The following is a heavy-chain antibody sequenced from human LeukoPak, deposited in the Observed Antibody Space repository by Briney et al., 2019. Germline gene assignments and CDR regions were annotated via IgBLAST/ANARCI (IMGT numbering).Heavy chain of an antibody. J-gene: IGHJ3*02. Sequence: ASVKVSCKASGYTFTSYGISWVRQAPGQGLEWMGWISDYNGNTNYAQKLQGRVTMTTDTSTSTAYMELRSLRSDDTAVYYCARDGGRGWYQDFEAFDIWGQGTMVTVSS. CDR1: GYTFTSYG. CDR3: ARDGGRGWYQDFEAFDI. CDR2: ISDYNGNT. V-gene: IGHV1-18*01. D-gene: IGHD6-19*01.